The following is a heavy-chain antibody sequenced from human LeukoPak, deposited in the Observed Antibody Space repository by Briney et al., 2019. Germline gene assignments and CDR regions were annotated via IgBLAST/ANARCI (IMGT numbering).Heavy chain of an antibody. CDR3: ARVRNDYFDY. J-gene: IGHJ4*02. CDR1: GYTFTGYY. V-gene: IGHV1-2*02. Sequence: ASVKVSCKASGYTFTGYYMHWVRQAPGQGLEWMGWIDPNSGGTNYAQKFQGRVTMTRNTSISTAYMELSSLRSEDTAVYYCARVRNDYFDYWGQGTLVTVSS. CDR2: IDPNSGGT.